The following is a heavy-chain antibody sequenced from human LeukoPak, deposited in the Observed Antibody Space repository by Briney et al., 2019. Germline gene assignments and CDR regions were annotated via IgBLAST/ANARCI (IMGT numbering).Heavy chain of an antibody. J-gene: IGHJ2*01. D-gene: IGHD3-22*01. V-gene: IGHV4-59*12. CDR1: GGSISSYY. CDR3: ARDRYYYDSSGYYGSWYFDL. CDR2: IYYSGST. Sequence: PSETLSLTCTVSGGSISSYYWSWIRQPPGKALEWIGYIYYSGSTNYNPSLKSRVTISVDTSKNQFSLKLSSVTAADTAVYYCARDRYYYDSSGYYGSWYFDLWGRGTLVTVSS.